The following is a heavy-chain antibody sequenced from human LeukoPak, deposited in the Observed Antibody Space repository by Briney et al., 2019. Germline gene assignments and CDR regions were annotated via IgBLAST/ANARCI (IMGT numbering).Heavy chain of an antibody. CDR1: GGSISSYY. Sequence: SETLSLTCNVSGGSISSYYWSWLRQPAGKGLEWIGRIYTSGSTNYNPSLKSRVTMSVDTSKNQFSLKLSSVTAADTAVYYCARDVRCSGGNCRYNWFDPWGQGTLVTVSS. D-gene: IGHD2-15*01. V-gene: IGHV4-4*07. CDR2: IYTSGST. J-gene: IGHJ5*02. CDR3: ARDVRCSGGNCRYNWFDP.